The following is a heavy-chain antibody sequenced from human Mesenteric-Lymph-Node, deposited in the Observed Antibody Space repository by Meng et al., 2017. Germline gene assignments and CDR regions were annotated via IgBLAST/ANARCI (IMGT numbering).Heavy chain of an antibody. D-gene: IGHD3-10*01. J-gene: IGHJ6*02. Sequence: SETLSLTCTVSGYSNSSGYYWGWTRQPPGKGLEWIGGIYYSGKTYYNPSLKSRVTISVDTSKNQFSLKVRSVTAAGTAVYYCARDIPYSGSSPPGYDGMDVWGQGTTVTVSS. CDR2: IYYSGKT. CDR3: ARDIPYSGSSPPGYDGMDV. V-gene: IGHV4-38-2*02. CDR1: GYSNSSGYY.